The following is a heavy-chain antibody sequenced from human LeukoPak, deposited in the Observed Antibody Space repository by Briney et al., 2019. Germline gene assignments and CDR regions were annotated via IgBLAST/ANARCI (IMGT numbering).Heavy chain of an antibody. CDR2: INPSGGST. V-gene: IGHV1-46*01. CDR1: GGTFSSYA. CDR3: ARDLGVN. Sequence: ASVKVSCKASGGTFSSYAISWVRQAPGQGLEWMGIINPSGGSTSYAQKFQGRVTMTRDTSTSTVYMELSSLRSEDTAVYYCARDLGVNWGQGTLVTVSS. J-gene: IGHJ4*02. D-gene: IGHD3-22*01.